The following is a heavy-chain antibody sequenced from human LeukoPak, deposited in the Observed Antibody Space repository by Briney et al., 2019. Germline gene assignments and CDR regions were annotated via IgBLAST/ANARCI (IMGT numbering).Heavy chain of an antibody. CDR2: ISGSGGST. D-gene: IGHD3-3*01. J-gene: IGHJ4*02. Sequence: GGSLRLSCAASGFTFSSYAMSWVRQAPGKGLEWVSAISGSGGSTYYADSVKGRFTISRDNSKNTLYLQMNSLRAEDTAVYYCAKGTYYDFWSGYYDYWGQGTLVTVSS. CDR3: AKGTYYDFWSGYYDY. CDR1: GFTFSSYA. V-gene: IGHV3-23*01.